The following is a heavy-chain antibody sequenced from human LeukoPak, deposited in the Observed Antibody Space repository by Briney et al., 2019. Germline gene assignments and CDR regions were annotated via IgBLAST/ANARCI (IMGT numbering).Heavy chain of an antibody. CDR3: AAREWLLADAFDI. CDR2: IVVGSGNA. J-gene: IGHJ3*02. CDR1: GFTFTSSA. D-gene: IGHD3-3*01. V-gene: IGHV1-58*02. Sequence: ASVKVSCKASGFTFTSSAMQWVRQARGQRLEWIGWIVVGSGNANYAQKFQERVTITRDMSTSTAYMELSSLRSEDTAVYYCAAREWLLADAFDIWGQGTMVTVSS.